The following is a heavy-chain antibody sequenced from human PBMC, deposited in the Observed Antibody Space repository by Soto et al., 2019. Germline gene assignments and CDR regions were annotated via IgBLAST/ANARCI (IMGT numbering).Heavy chain of an antibody. Sequence: EVQLVESGGGLVKPGGSLRLSCAASGFIFSNDWMTWVRQAPGKGLEWVGRIKNNAAGGTTDFAAPVKDRFFISRDDSNNTLALQMNSLKAEDTAVYFCTNGWRSKDYWGQGTLVTVSS. CDR1: GFIFSNDW. CDR3: TNGWRSKDY. V-gene: IGHV3-15*01. J-gene: IGHJ4*02. D-gene: IGHD3-16*01. CDR2: IKNNAAGGTT.